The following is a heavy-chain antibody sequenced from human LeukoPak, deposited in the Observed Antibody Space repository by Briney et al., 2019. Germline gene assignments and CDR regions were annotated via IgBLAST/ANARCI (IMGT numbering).Heavy chain of an antibody. CDR2: ISAYSGNT. CDR1: GYTFTSYG. Sequence: ASVKVSCKASGYTFTSYGISWVRQARGQGLEWMGWISAYSGNTNYAQKLQGRVTMTTDTSTSTAYMELRSLRSDDTAVYYSARGRSGYDNYYYYGMDVWGKGTTVTVSS. J-gene: IGHJ6*04. CDR3: ARGRSGYDNYYYYGMDV. V-gene: IGHV1-18*04. D-gene: IGHD5-12*01.